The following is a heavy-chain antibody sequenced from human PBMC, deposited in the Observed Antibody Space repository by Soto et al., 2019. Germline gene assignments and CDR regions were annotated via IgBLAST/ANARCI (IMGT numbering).Heavy chain of an antibody. J-gene: IGHJ4*01. D-gene: IGHD2-21*02. V-gene: IGHV3-7*01. CDR1: GFTFSAYW. CDR3: ASEFGDHLKFFDY. CDR2: IRQDGNEQ. Sequence: TGGSLRLSCAASGFTFSAYWMSWVRQAPGKGLEWVANIRQDGNEQNSVDSVKGRFTVSRDNAKNSVYLQMNGLRAEDTAVYYCASEFGDHLKFFDYWGHGTLVTVSS.